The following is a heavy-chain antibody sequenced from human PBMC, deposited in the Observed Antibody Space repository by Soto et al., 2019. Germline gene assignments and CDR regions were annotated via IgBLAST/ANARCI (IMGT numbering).Heavy chain of an antibody. CDR2: IYYSGST. D-gene: IGHD3-22*01. J-gene: IGHJ3*02. CDR1: GGSISSSSYY. V-gene: IGHV4-39*01. CDR3: ARSDLKYYDSSGKRLDAFDI. Sequence: SETLSLTCTVSGGSISSSSYYWGWIRQPPGKGLEWIGSIYYSGSTYYNPSLKSRVTISVDTSKNQFSLKLSSVTAADTAVYYCARSDLKYYDSSGKRLDAFDIWGQGTMVTVSS.